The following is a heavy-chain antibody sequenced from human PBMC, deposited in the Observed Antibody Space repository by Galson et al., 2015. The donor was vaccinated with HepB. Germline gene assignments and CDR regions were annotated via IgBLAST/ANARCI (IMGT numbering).Heavy chain of an antibody. CDR1: GGSFSGYS. J-gene: IGHJ4*02. D-gene: IGHD4-23*01. Sequence: LSLTCAVQGGSFSGYSWTWIRQPPGKGLEWIGEVNHRGSTNYNPSLKSRVTISVDTSKNQFSLKLSSVTAADTAVYYCARIAAEMTTVVMSFDYWGQGTLVTVSS. CDR3: ARIAAEMTTVVMSFDY. V-gene: IGHV4-34*01. CDR2: VNHRGST.